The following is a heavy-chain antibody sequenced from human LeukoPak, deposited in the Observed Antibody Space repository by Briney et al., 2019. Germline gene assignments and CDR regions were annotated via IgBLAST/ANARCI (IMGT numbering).Heavy chain of an antibody. Sequence: GGSLSLSCAASGFTFSSYAMTWVRQAPEKGLEWVSTISGRDGGTYYADSVQGRFTISRDNSKSTLYLQMNSLRADDTAVYYCAKGLATTGENYWGQGTLVTVSS. J-gene: IGHJ4*02. V-gene: IGHV3-23*01. D-gene: IGHD6-13*01. CDR1: GFTFSSYA. CDR2: ISGRDGGT. CDR3: AKGLATTGENY.